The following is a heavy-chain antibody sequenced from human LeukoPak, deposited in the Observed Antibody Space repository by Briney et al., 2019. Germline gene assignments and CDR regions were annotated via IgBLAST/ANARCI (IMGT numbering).Heavy chain of an antibody. CDR3: AKVGGYSGYDTIDY. V-gene: IGHV3-23*01. D-gene: IGHD5-12*01. CDR1: GFTFSSYG. Sequence: PGGSLRLSYAASGFTFSSYGMSWVRQAPGKGLEWVTAISGSGGSTYYADAVKGRFTISRDNSKNTLYLQMNSLRAEDTAVYYCAKVGGYSGYDTIDYWGQGTLVTVSS. CDR2: ISGSGGST. J-gene: IGHJ4*02.